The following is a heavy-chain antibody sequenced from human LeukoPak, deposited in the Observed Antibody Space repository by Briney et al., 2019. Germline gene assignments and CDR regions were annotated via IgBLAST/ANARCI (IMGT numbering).Heavy chain of an antibody. CDR3: ARDSQLGGWVDY. V-gene: IGHV3-33*01. J-gene: IGHJ4*02. Sequence: GRSLRLSCAASGFTFSSYGMHWVCQAPGKGLEWVAVIWYDGSNKYYADSVKGRFTISRDNSKNTLYLQMNSLRAEDTAVYYCARDSQLGGWVDYWGQGTLVTVSS. CDR1: GFTFSSYG. CDR2: IWYDGSNK. D-gene: IGHD3-16*01.